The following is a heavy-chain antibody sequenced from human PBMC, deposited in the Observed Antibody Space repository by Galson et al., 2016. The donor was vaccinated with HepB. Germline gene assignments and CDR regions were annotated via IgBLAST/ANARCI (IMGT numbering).Heavy chain of an antibody. D-gene: IGHD3-22*01. CDR2: IYPGDSHS. CDR3: TRLGVITPRDAFDM. J-gene: IGHJ3*02. CDR1: GYTFTNYW. V-gene: IGHV5-51*01. Sequence: QSGAEVKKPGGSLKISCKASGYTFTNYWIGWVRQMPGKGLEWMGIIYPGDSHSIYSPSFQGQVTISADKSISTAYLQWRSLQASDTAMYYCTRLGVITPRDAFDMWGQGTMVTVSS.